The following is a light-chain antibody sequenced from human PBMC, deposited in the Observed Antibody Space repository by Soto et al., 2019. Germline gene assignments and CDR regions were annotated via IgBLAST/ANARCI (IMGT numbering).Light chain of an antibody. Sequence: QAVVTQPPSASASLGASVTLTCTLSSGYSNYKVDWYRQRPGKGPRFVMRVGTGRIVGSKGDGIPDRFSVLGSGLNRYLTIKKTNEEDESEYHSGADHGCGTNFAFHVFGTGTKLTVL. V-gene: IGLV9-49*01. J-gene: IGLJ1*01. CDR1: SGYSNYK. CDR2: VGTGRIVG. CDR3: GADHGCGTNFAFHV.